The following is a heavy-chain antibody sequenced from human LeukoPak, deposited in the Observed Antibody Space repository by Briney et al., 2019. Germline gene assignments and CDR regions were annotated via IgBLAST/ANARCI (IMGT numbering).Heavy chain of an antibody. Sequence: SETLSLTCTASGGSISTYYWSWIRQPPGKGLEWIGYIYNSGSTNYNPSLKSRVTISVDTSKNQSSLKLSSVTAADTAVYYCARENSNSWYLDYWGQGTLVTVSS. CDR2: IYNSGST. CDR1: GGSISTYY. CDR3: ARENSNSWYLDY. D-gene: IGHD6-13*01. V-gene: IGHV4-59*01. J-gene: IGHJ4*02.